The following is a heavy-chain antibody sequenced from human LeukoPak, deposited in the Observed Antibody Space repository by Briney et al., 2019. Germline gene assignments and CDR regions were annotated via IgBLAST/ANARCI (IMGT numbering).Heavy chain of an antibody. V-gene: IGHV1-8*01. Sequence: ASVKVSCKASRYTFTSYDINWVRQATGQGLEWMGWMNPNSGNTGYAQKFQGRVTMTRNTSISTAYMELSSLRSEDTAVYYCARVSPRPGEKRIAAAGTRLLLGYWGQGTLVTVSS. CDR2: MNPNSGNT. CDR3: ARVSPRPGEKRIAAAGTRLLLGY. CDR1: RYTFTSYD. J-gene: IGHJ4*02. D-gene: IGHD6-13*01.